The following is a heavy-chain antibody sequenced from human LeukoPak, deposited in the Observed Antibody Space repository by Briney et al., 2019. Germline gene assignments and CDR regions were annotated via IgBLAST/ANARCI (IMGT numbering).Heavy chain of an antibody. CDR2: MNPNSGNT. J-gene: IGHJ5*02. CDR1: GYTFTSYD. D-gene: IGHD5-24*01. V-gene: IGHV1-8*01. CDR3: ARLPRRGGYNYDLVDP. Sequence: VASVKVSCKASGYTFTSYDINWVRQATGQGLEWMGWMNPNSGNTGYAQKFQGRVTMTRNTSISTAYMELSSLRSEDTAVYYCARLPRRGGYNYDLVDPWGQGTLVTVSS.